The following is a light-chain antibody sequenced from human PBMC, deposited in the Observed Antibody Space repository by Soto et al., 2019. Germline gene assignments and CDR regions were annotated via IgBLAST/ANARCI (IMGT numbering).Light chain of an antibody. CDR3: QQLNSYPLT. CDR2: AAS. Sequence: DIQLTQSPSFLSASVVDRVTITCRASQGISSFLAWYQQKPGKAPKLLIYAASTLQSGVPSRFSGSGSGTDFTLTISSLQPEDFATYYCQQLNSYPLTFGGGTKVDIK. CDR1: QGISSF. V-gene: IGKV1-9*01. J-gene: IGKJ4*01.